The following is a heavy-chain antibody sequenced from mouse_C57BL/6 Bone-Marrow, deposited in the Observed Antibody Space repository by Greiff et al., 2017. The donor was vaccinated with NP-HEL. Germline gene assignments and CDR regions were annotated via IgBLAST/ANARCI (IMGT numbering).Heavy chain of an antibody. CDR1: GFTFTDYY. CDR2: IRNKANGYTT. J-gene: IGHJ2*01. V-gene: IGHV7-3*01. Sequence: EVKVVESGGGLVQPGGSLSLSCAASGFTFTDYYMSWVRQPPGKALEWLGFIRNKANGYTTEYSASVKGRFTISRDNSQSILYLQMNALRAEDSATYYCARYRATAYYFDYWGQGTTLTVSS. CDR3: ARYRATAYYFDY. D-gene: IGHD1-2*01.